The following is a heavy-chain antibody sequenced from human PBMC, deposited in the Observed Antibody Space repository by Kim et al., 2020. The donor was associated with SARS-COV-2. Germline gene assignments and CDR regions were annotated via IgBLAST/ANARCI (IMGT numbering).Heavy chain of an antibody. CDR1: GGSISSSSYY. CDR3: ARDGRGWTAGHDY. Sequence: SETLSLTCTVSGGSISSSSYYWGWIRQPPGKGLEWIGSIYYSGSTYYNPSLKSRVTISVDTSKNQFSLKLSSVTAADTAVYYCARDGRGWTAGHDYWGQGTLVTVSS. D-gene: IGHD6-13*01. CDR2: IYYSGST. J-gene: IGHJ4*02. V-gene: IGHV4-39*07.